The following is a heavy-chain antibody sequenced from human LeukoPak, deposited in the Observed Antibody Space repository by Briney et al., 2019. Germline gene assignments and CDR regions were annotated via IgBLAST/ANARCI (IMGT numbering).Heavy chain of an antibody. V-gene: IGHV1-8*02. CDR3: ARVAKRSLDYYGSGTDAFDI. D-gene: IGHD3-10*01. Sequence: ASVNVSCKASGYTFTVDYMHWGRQAPGQGLEWMGGMNPNIGNTGYAQKFQGRVTLTRNTSISTAYMGLSSLRSEDTAVYYCARVAKRSLDYYGSGTDAFDIWGQGTMVTVSS. J-gene: IGHJ3*02. CDR2: MNPNIGNT. CDR1: GYTFTVDY.